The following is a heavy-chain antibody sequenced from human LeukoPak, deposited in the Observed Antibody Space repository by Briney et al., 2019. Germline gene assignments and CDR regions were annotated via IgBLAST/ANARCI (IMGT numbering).Heavy chain of an antibody. CDR1: GFTFSNYG. CDR3: AKDKSIAVADTRRGLLFDY. CDR2: IRRSGDDT. J-gene: IGHJ4*02. V-gene: IGHV3-23*01. Sequence: GGSLRLSCVASGFTFSNYGMNWVRQAPGKGLEWVSGIRRSGDDTYYADSVKGRFTISRDNAKNSLYLQMNSLRAEDTALYYCAKDKSIAVADTRRGLLFDYWGQGTLVTVSS. D-gene: IGHD6-19*01.